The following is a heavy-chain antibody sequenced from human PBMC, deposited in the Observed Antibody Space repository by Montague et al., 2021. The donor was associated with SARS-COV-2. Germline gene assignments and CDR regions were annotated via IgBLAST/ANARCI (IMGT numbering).Heavy chain of an antibody. Sequence: SETLSLTCAVYGGAFNEYYWSWIRQAPGKGLEWIADIDHSETYNYNPSLRSRVTISVDASKNQFSLRMTSVTAADTAMYFCAGGGPIRNTDFGVLFSGHFGPWGQGTQVTVSS. CDR1: GGAFNEYY. D-gene: IGHD3-3*01. CDR2: IDHSETY. V-gene: IGHV4-34*01. J-gene: IGHJ5*02. CDR3: AGGGPIRNTDFGVLFSGHFGP.